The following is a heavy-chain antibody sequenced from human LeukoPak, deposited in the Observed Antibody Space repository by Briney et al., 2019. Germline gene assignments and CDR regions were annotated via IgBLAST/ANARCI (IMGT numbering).Heavy chain of an antibody. CDR3: ARTLIVGATIGSWFVY. Sequence: SETLSLTCTVSGGSISSGGCYWSWIRQPAGKGLEWIGYIYHSGSTYYNPSLKSRVTISVDRSKNQFSLKLSSVTAVDTAVYYCARTLIVGATIGSWFVYWGQRTLVTVSS. V-gene: IGHV4-30-2*01. CDR2: IYHSGST. CDR1: GGSISSGGCY. D-gene: IGHD1-26*01. J-gene: IGHJ4*02.